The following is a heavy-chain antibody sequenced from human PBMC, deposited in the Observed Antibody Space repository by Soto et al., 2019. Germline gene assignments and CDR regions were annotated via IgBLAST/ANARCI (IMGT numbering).Heavy chain of an antibody. CDR2: FDAEDGET. Sequence: ASVKVSCKVSGYTLTELSMHWVRQAPGKGLEWMGGFDAEDGETIYAQNFQGRVTMTEDTSTDTAYMELSSLRSEDTAVYYCATGPTPPKIYDILTGPHYWGQGTLVTVS. CDR3: ATGPTPPKIYDILTGPHY. CDR1: GYTLTELS. D-gene: IGHD3-9*01. V-gene: IGHV1-24*01. J-gene: IGHJ4*02.